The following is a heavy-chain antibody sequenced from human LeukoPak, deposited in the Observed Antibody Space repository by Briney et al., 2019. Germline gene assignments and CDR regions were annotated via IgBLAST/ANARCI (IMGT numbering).Heavy chain of an antibody. V-gene: IGHV3-30*02. J-gene: IGHJ4*02. CDR3: AVLSWVATSSLFDY. Sequence: GGSQTLSCAASGFTFSSYGMLWVRRAPGKGLEWVAFIRYDGSNKYYADSVKGRFTISRDNSKNTLYLQMNSLRGEDTAVYYCAVLSWVATSSLFDYWGQGTLVTVSS. D-gene: IGHD1-26*01. CDR1: GFTFSSYG. CDR2: IRYDGSNK.